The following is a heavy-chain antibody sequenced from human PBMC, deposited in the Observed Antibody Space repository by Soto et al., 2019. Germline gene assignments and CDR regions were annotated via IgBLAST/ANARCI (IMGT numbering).Heavy chain of an antibody. D-gene: IGHD1-26*01. V-gene: IGHV3-74*01. CDR3: WSDRGGNYCGGLCY. CDR2: LNSDGSIV. Sequence: EVQLVESGGGLVQPGGSLRLSCAASGFTFSNYWMHWVRQAPGKGLLVVSRLNSDGSIVDYADSVKGRFTISRDNAKNKLYLQMDRLRAEDTAVLYCWSDRGGNYCGGLCYWGQGPLVTVSS. J-gene: IGHJ4*02. CDR1: GFTFSNYW.